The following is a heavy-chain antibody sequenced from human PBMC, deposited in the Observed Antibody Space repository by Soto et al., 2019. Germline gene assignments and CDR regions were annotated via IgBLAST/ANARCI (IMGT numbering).Heavy chain of an antibody. D-gene: IGHD5-18*01. CDR2: ISSSSSTI. J-gene: IGHJ4*02. Sequence: EVQLVESGGGLVQPGGSLRLSCAASGFTFSSYSMNWVRQAPGKGLEWVSYISSSSSTIYYADSVKGRFTISRDNAKNSLYLQMTSLRAEDTAVYDCARDSGYSYGPLDYWGQGTLVTVSS. CDR3: ARDSGYSYGPLDY. V-gene: IGHV3-48*01. CDR1: GFTFSSYS.